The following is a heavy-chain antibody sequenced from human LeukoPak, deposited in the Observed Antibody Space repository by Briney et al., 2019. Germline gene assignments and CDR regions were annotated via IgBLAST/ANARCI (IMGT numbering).Heavy chain of an antibody. CDR2: ISSSSSYI. CDR3: ARAYYDFWSGPPYYMDV. Sequence: GGSLRLSCAASGFTFSSYSMNWVRQAPGKGLEWVSSISSSSSYIYYADSVKGRFTISRDSAKNSLYLQMNSLRAEDTAVYYCARAYYDFWSGPPYYMDVWGKGTTVTVSS. J-gene: IGHJ6*03. V-gene: IGHV3-21*01. CDR1: GFTFSSYS. D-gene: IGHD3-3*01.